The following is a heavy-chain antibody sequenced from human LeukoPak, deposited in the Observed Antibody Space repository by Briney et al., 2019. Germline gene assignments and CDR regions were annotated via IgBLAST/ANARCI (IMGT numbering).Heavy chain of an antibody. CDR1: GFSFSSYA. CDR2: ISEGGSRT. CDR3: AKVQLGIGVDY. V-gene: IGHV3-23*01. J-gene: IGHJ4*02. Sequence: PGGSLRLSCAASGFSFSSYAVSWVRQAPGRGLEWVSGISEGGSRTYYADSVKGRFTISRDDSKNTLYLQMNSLRAEDTAVYYCAKVQLGIGVDYWGQGTLVTVSS. D-gene: IGHD7-27*01.